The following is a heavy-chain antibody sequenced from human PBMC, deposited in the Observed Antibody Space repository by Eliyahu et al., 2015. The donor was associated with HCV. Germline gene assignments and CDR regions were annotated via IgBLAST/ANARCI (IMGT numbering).Heavy chain of an antibody. CDR3: ARDPVSKRYFGAIGPLYYFDY. D-gene: IGHD1-26*01. V-gene: IGHV3-30-3*01. Sequence: QVQLVESGGGVVQPGRSLRLSCAASGFTFSSYAXXWVRQAPGKGLGWVAVISYDGSNKYYADSVKGRFTISRDNSKNTLYLQMNSLRAEDTAVYYCARDPVSKRYFGAIGPLYYFDYWGQGTLVTVSS. J-gene: IGHJ4*01. CDR2: ISYDGSNK. CDR1: GFTFSSYA.